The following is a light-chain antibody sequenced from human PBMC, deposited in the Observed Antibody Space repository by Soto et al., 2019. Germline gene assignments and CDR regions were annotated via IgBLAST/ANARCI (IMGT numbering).Light chain of an antibody. CDR1: QDITNY. V-gene: IGKV1-33*01. CDR3: QQYEDIPPT. Sequence: DIQMTQSPSSLTASVGDSVTITCQASQDITNYLNWYQHKPGKAPKLLIYDASNLEPGVPSRFSGRGSGRDFTFTISSLQPEDTATYYCQQYEDIPPTFGQGPRLDIK. CDR2: DAS. J-gene: IGKJ5*01.